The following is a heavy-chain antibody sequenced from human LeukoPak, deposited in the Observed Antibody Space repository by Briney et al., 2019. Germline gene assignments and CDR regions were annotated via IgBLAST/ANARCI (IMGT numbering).Heavy chain of an antibody. J-gene: IGHJ4*02. V-gene: IGHV3-23*01. Sequence: GGSLRLSCAASGFTFSSYAMSWVRQAPGKGLEWVSAIRGSGGSTYYADSVKGRFTISRDNSKNTLYLQMNSLRAEDTAVYYCAKTVVAATYGLFDYWGQGTLVTVSS. CDR3: AKTVVAATYGLFDY. CDR2: IRGSGGST. D-gene: IGHD2-15*01. CDR1: GFTFSSYA.